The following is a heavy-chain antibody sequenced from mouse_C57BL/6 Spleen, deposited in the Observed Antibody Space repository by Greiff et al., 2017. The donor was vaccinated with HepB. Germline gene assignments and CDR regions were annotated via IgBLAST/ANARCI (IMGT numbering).Heavy chain of an antibody. J-gene: IGHJ1*03. CDR2: INPYNGGT. V-gene: IGHV1-19*01. D-gene: IGHD2-1*01. Sequence: VQLQQSGPVLVKPGASVKMSCKASGYTFTDYYMNWVKQSHGKSLEWIGVINPYNGGTSYNQKFKGKATLTVDKSSSTAYMELNSLTSEDSAVYYCARGSYGNYWYFDVWGTGTTVTVSS. CDR1: GYTFTDYY. CDR3: ARGSYGNYWYFDV.